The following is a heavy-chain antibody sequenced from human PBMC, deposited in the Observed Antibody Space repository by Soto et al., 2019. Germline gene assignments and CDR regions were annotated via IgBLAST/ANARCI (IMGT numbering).Heavy chain of an antibody. CDR1: GGSVSSGSYY. D-gene: IGHD2-2*02. CDR3: AREYHP. CDR2: IYYSGST. Sequence: QVQLQESGPGLVKPSETLSLTCTVSGGSVSSGSYYWTWIRQPPGKGLEWIGHIYYSGSTNYNPSLKSRVTISVDTSKNQFSLKLSSVTAAATAVYYCAREYHPWGQGTLVTVSS. J-gene: IGHJ5*02. V-gene: IGHV4-61*01.